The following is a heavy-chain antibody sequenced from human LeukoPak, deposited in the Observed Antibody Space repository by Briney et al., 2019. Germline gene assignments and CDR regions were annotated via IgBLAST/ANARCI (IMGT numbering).Heavy chain of an antibody. CDR1: GFTFAIHA. V-gene: IGHV3-23*01. J-gene: IGHJ4*02. CDR2: ISGGGGST. CDR3: AREGGSCTSNSCSDYFDY. Sequence: GGSLRLFCEVSGFTFAIHALTWVRQAPGKGLEWVSTISGGGGSTHYADSVKGRFTISRDNSKDTVFLQMDHLRADDADIYSCAREGGSCTSNSCSDYFDYWGQGTLVTVSS. D-gene: IGHD6-13*01.